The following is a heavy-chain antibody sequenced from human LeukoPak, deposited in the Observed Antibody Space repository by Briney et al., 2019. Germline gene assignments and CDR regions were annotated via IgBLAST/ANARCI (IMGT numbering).Heavy chain of an antibody. Sequence: PGGSLRLSCAASGFTFSSYGMHWVRQAPGKGLEWVAFIRYDGSNKYYADSVKGRFTISRDNSKNTLFLQMNSLRPEDTAVYYCAKERYTAMVIFDYWGQGTLVTVSS. CDR1: GFTFSSYG. J-gene: IGHJ4*02. D-gene: IGHD5-18*01. V-gene: IGHV3-30*02. CDR3: AKERYTAMVIFDY. CDR2: IRYDGSNK.